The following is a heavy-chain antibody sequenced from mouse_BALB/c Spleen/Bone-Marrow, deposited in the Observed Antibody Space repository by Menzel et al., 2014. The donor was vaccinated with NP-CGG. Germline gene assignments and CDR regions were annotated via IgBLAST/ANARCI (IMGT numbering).Heavy chain of an antibody. Sequence: QVQLQQSGPGLVQPSQSLSITCTVSGFSLTSYGVHWVRQSPGKGLEWLGGIWSGGSTVYNAAFISRLSISKDNSKSQVFFKMNSLQANDTAIYYCARNYYGSSAYWGQGTLVTVSA. D-gene: IGHD1-1*01. J-gene: IGHJ3*01. V-gene: IGHV2-2*02. CDR2: IWSGGST. CDR3: ARNYYGSSAY. CDR1: GFSLTSYG.